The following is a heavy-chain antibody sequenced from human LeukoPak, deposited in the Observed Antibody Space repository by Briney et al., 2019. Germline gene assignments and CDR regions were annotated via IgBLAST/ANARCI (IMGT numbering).Heavy chain of an antibody. CDR3: AVALKDRYFDY. Sequence: ASVKVSCKASGYTFTGYYMPWVRQAPGQGLEWMGWINPNSGGTNYAQKFQGWVTMTRDTSISTAYMELSRLRSDDTAVYYCAVALKDRYFDYWGQGTLVTVSS. CDR2: INPNSGGT. J-gene: IGHJ4*02. CDR1: GYTFTGYY. D-gene: IGHD2-15*01. V-gene: IGHV1-2*04.